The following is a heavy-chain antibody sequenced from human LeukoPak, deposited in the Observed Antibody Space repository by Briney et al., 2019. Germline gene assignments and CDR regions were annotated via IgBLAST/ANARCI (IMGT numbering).Heavy chain of an antibody. V-gene: IGHV5-51*01. J-gene: IGHJ4*02. CDR1: GYSFTSYW. CDR3: ARLPLNYYDSGGYYYDY. D-gene: IGHD3-22*01. Sequence: GESLKISCKGSGYSFTSYWIGWVRQMPGKGLEWVGIIYPGDSDTRYSPSFQGQVTISADKSISTAYLQWSSLKASDTAMYYCARLPLNYYDSGGYYYDYWGQGTLVTVSS. CDR2: IYPGDSDT.